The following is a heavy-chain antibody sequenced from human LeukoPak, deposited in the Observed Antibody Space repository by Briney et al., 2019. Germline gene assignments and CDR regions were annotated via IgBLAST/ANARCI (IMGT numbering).Heavy chain of an antibody. CDR3: ARRAYNSNYRGGDHTFKARYYYYMDV. Sequence: SETLSLTCAVYGGSFSGYYWSWSRQPPRKGLEGRGEVNHSGSTNYNPSLNSRGTISVDTSKKQVSLRMSSVTDEDTAVYYCARRAYNSNYRGGDHTFKARYYYYMDVWGQGTTVTVSS. CDR1: GGSFSGYY. J-gene: IGHJ6*03. CDR2: VNHSGST. V-gene: IGHV4-34*01. D-gene: IGHD1-7*01.